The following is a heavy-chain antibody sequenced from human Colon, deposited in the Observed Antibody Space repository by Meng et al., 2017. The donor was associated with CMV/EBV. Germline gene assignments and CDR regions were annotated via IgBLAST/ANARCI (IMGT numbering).Heavy chain of an antibody. D-gene: IGHD7-27*01. V-gene: IGHV3-66*02. Sequence: GESLKSSCAASGFSVSSSYMTWVRQAPGQGLEWVSVIYRDGGTNDADSVKGRFTMSRDNSRNTVYLQMNDLRVEDTAVYYCARASAWGKNFDYWGQGTLVTVSS. CDR1: GFSVSSSY. CDR2: IYRDGGT. CDR3: ARASAWGKNFDY. J-gene: IGHJ4*02.